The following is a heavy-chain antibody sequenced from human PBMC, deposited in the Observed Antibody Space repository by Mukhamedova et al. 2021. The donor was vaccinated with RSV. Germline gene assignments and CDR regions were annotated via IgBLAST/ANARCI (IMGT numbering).Heavy chain of an antibody. J-gene: IGHJ6*03. Sequence: GKGLEWTGEINHSGSTNYNPSLKSRVTISVDTSKNQFSLKLSSVTAADTAVYYCARESGGYSYGYYYYYYMDVWGKGTTVTVSS. CDR3: ARESGGYSYGYYYYYYMDV. CDR2: INHSGST. D-gene: IGHD5-18*01. V-gene: IGHV4-34*01.